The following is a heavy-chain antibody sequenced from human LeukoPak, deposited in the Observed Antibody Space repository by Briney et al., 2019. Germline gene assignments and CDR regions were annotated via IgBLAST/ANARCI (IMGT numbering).Heavy chain of an antibody. CDR2: ISGSGGST. Sequence: GGSLRLSCAASGFTFSSYAMSWVRQAPGKGLEWVSAISGSGGSTYYADSVKGRFTISRDNSKNTLYLQMNSLRAEDTAVYFCAKERTTVTTLDPGLDFWGQGTLVTVSS. J-gene: IGHJ4*02. V-gene: IGHV3-23*01. CDR3: AKERTTVTTLDPGLDF. CDR1: GFTFSSYA. D-gene: IGHD4-11*01.